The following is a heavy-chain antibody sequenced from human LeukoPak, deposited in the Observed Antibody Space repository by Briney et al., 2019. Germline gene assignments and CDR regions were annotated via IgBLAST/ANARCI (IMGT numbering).Heavy chain of an antibody. J-gene: IGHJ4*02. V-gene: IGHV4-39*01. Sequence: SETLSLTCTASGGSISSSSYYWGWIRQPPGKGLEWIGGIYYSGSTYYNPSLKSRVTISVDTSKNQFSLKLSSVTAADTAVYYCASLGVRGKRPLDYWGQGTLVTVSS. D-gene: IGHD3-10*01. CDR1: GGSISSSSYY. CDR3: ASLGVRGKRPLDY. CDR2: IYYSGST.